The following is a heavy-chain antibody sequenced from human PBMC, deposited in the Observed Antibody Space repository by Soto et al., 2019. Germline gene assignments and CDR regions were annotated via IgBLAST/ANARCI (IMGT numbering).Heavy chain of an antibody. D-gene: IGHD1-20*01. CDR2: VSPSGGST. J-gene: IGHJ4*02. V-gene: IGHV3-23*01. CDR3: AKPPDYNWNDY. CDR1: GFTFSSYA. Sequence: EVQLLESGGGLVQPGGSLRLSCAASGFTFSSYAMSWVRQAPGKGLDWISAVSPSGGSTYYADSVKGRFTISRDNSKDTLYLQMNNLRAEDTAVYYCAKPPDYNWNDYWGQGTLVTVSS.